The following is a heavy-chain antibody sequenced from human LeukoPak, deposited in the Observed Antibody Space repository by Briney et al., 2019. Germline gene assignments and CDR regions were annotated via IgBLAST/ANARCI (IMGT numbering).Heavy chain of an antibody. J-gene: IGHJ3*02. D-gene: IGHD4-17*01. CDR1: GYTFTGYD. Sequence: ASVKVSCKASGYTFTGYDINWVRQATGQGLEWMGWMNPNSGNTGYAQKFQGRVTMTRNTSISTAYMELSSLRSEDTAVYYCARGLGATVTTVDAFDIWGQGTMVTVSS. CDR3: ARGLGATVTTVDAFDI. V-gene: IGHV1-8*01. CDR2: MNPNSGNT.